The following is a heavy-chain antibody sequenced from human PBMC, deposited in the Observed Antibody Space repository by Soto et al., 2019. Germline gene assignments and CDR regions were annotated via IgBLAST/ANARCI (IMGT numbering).Heavy chain of an antibody. J-gene: IGHJ4*02. V-gene: IGHV1-24*01. Sequence: QVQLLQSGAEVKKPGASVKVSCKVSGHTLPELSMRWVRQAPGRGLEWMGGFASADGETIFAQKFQGRVTMTEDTSTDSTYMELTSLRPEDTAVYYCAAGGTRWLHSPFDYWGQGTLVTISS. CDR2: FASADGET. CDR3: AAGGTRWLHSPFDY. D-gene: IGHD1-1*01. CDR1: GHTLPELS.